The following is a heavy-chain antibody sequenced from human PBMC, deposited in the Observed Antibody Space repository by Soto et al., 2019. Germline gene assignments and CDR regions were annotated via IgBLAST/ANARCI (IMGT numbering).Heavy chain of an antibody. V-gene: IGHV3-23*01. J-gene: IGHJ4*02. CDR1: GFTFSSYA. D-gene: IGHD6-19*01. CDR3: TKDAARPSGWYYFDY. Sequence: SLRLSCAASGFTFSSYAMGWVRQAPGKGLEWVSVMSNSGGSTYYADSVKGRFTISRDNSENTLYLQMSSLRAEDTAVYYCTKDAARPSGWYYFDYWGQGTLVTVSS. CDR2: MSNSGGST.